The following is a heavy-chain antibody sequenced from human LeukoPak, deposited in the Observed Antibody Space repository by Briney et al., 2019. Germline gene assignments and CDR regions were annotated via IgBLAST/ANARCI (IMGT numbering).Heavy chain of an antibody. V-gene: IGHV4-59*08. CDR3: ARLLDYDSSGDPGTFDI. CDR2: FYHTAGT. D-gene: IGHD3-22*01. Sequence: PSETLSLTCTVSGDSISGDYWSWIRQSPGKGLEWIGYFYHTAGTRYNPSLQSRLTISIDTSRNHFALKLNSLSAAVTAVYVCARLLDYDSSGDPGTFDIWGQGTVVTVSS. J-gene: IGHJ3*02. CDR1: GDSISGDY.